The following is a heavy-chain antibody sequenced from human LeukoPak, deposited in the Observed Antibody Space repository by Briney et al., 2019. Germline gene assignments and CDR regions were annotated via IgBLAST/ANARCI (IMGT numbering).Heavy chain of an antibody. J-gene: IGHJ6*02. V-gene: IGHV4-30-4*02. CDR2: IYYSGST. CDR1: GGSISSGDYY. D-gene: IGHD6-19*01. Sequence: PSETLSLTCTVSGGSISSGDYYWSWIRQPPGKGLEWIGYIYYSGSTYYNPSLKSRVTISVDTSKNQFSLKLSSVTAADTAVYYCARDRRQWLPQDYYYYGMDVWGQGTTVTVSS. CDR3: ARDRRQWLPQDYYYYGMDV.